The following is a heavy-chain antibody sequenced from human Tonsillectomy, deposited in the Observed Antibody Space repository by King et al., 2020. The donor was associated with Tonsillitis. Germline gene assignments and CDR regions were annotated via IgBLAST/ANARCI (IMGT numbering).Heavy chain of an antibody. Sequence: QVQLPQSGPGLVKPSQTLSLTCAISGDSISGDDIAWNWIRQSPSRGLEWLGRTYYKSKWVYDYAVSVKSRIAVNPDTSRNQFSLHLSSVTPEDTAVYYCTRGKSSAFDSWGQGTMVTVSS. CDR2: TYYKSKWVY. CDR3: TRGKSSAFDS. V-gene: IGHV6-1*01. CDR1: GDSISGDDIA. D-gene: IGHD3-10*01. J-gene: IGHJ3*01.